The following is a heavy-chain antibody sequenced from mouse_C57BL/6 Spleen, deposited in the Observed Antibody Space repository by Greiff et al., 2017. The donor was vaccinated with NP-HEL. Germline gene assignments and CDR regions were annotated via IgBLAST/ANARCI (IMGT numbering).Heavy chain of an antibody. Sequence: EVKLVESGPGLVKPSQSLSLTCSVTGYSITSGYYWNWIRQFPGNKLEWMGYISYDGSTNYNPSLKNRISITRDTSKNQFFLKLNSVTTEDTATYYCAREYYGNYWYFDVWGTGTTVTVSS. D-gene: IGHD2-1*01. CDR2: ISYDGST. V-gene: IGHV3-6*01. J-gene: IGHJ1*03. CDR1: GYSITSGYY. CDR3: AREYYGNYWYFDV.